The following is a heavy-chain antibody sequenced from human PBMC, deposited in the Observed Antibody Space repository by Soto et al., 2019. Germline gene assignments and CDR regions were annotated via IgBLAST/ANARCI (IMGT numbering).Heavy chain of an antibody. Sequence: DVQLLESGGGLVQPGGSLRLSCAASGFTFRNYAMTWVRQAPGKGLGWVSGISGGGDETYNADSVKGRFIISRDNSKNTLYLQMNSLRSEDTAMYYCVKDGEAYNGVWDYFDHWGQGTLTTVSS. CDR3: VKDGEAYNGVWDYFDH. V-gene: IGHV3-23*01. D-gene: IGHD3-16*01. CDR1: GFTFRNYA. CDR2: ISGGGDET. J-gene: IGHJ4*02.